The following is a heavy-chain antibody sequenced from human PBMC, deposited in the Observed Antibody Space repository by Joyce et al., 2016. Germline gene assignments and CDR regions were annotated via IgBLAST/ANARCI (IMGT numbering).Heavy chain of an antibody. CDR3: AKHVI. CDR2: INEDGSNK. Sequence: EVQLVESGGGLVQPGGSLRLSCEASGFTFSGYWMTWVRQAHGKGLEWVTRINEDGSNKYYVDSVKGRFTISRDNTKNSLFLQMNSLRAEDTAVYFCAKHVIWGQGTMVTVSS. CDR1: GFTFSGYW. J-gene: IGHJ3*02. V-gene: IGHV3-7*03.